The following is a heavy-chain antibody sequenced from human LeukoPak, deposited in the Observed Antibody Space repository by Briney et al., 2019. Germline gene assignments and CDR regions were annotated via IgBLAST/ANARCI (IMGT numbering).Heavy chain of an antibody. CDR1: GFTFSSYA. J-gene: IGHJ6*02. CDR3: AKDQEQQLVPDYYYGMDV. D-gene: IGHD6-13*01. CDR2: ISGSGGST. Sequence: GGSLRLSCAASGFTFSSYAMSRVRQAPGKGLEWVSAISGSGGSTYYADSVKGRFTISRDNSKNTLYLQMNSLRAEDTAVYYCAKDQEQQLVPDYYYGMDVWGQGTTVTVSS. V-gene: IGHV3-23*01.